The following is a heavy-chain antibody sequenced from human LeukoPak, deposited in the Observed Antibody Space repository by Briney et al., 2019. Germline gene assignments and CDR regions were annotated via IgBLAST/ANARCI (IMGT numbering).Heavy chain of an antibody. CDR1: GFTFSSFG. D-gene: IGHD3-3*01. CDR2: ISGSGGST. CDR3: ARDERLLSFLK. Sequence: GGSLRLSCAASGFTFSSFGMSWVRQAPGKGLEWVSAISGSGGSTYYADSVKGRFTISRDNSKNTLYLQMNSLRADDTAVYYCARDERLLSFLKWGQGTLVTVSS. J-gene: IGHJ4*02. V-gene: IGHV3-23*01.